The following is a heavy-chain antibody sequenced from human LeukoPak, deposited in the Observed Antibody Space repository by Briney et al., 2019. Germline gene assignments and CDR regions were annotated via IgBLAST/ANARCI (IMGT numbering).Heavy chain of an antibody. J-gene: IGHJ4*02. V-gene: IGHV3-30*02. D-gene: IGHD2-15*01. Sequence: GSLRLSCAASGFTFSSYGMHWVRRAPGKGLEWVAFIRYDGSNKYYADSVKGRFTISRDNSKNTLYLQMSSLRAEDTAVYYCAKGYCSGGSCYLIDYWGQGTLVTVSS. CDR2: IRYDGSNK. CDR1: GFTFSSYG. CDR3: AKGYCSGGSCYLIDY.